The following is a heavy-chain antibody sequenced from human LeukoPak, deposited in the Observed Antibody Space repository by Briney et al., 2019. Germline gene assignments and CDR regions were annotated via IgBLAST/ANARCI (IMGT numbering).Heavy chain of an antibody. V-gene: IGHV4-4*07. CDR3: ARDRSASYRFDY. CDR2: ISSGGST. CDR1: GASISSSY. Sequence: SETLSLTCTVSGASISSSYCTWIRQPAGEGLEWIGRISSGGSTTYNPSFKSRVTMSLDTSKKQFSLNLTSVTAADTAVYYCARDRSASYRFDYWGQGTLVTVSS. J-gene: IGHJ4*02. D-gene: IGHD1-26*01.